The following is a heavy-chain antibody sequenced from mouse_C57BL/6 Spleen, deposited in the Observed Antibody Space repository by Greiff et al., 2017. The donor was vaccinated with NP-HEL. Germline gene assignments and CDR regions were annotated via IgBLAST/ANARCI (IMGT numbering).Heavy chain of an antibody. Sequence: EVQLQQSGPELVKPGASVKISCKASGYSFTDYNMNWVKQSNGKSLEWIGVINPNYGTTSYNQKFKGKATLTVDQSSSTAYMQLNSLTSEDSAVYYGAKGGKTGVRYWYFDVWGAGTTVTVSS. CDR3: AKGGKTGVRYWYFDV. CDR1: GYSFTDYN. V-gene: IGHV1-39*01. J-gene: IGHJ1*01. CDR2: INPNYGTT. D-gene: IGHD4-1*01.